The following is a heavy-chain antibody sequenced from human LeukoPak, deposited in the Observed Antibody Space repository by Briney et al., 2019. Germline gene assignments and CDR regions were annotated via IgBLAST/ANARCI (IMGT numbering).Heavy chain of an antibody. D-gene: IGHD3-10*01. J-gene: IGHJ4*02. CDR2: ISGSGGST. CDR1: GFTFSSYA. Sequence: PGGSLRLSCAASGFTFSSYAMSWVRQAPGKGLEWASAISGSGGSTYYADSVKGRFTISRDNSKNTLYLQMNSLRAEDTAVYYCAKCYTPELLWFGELLCPFDYWGQGTLVTVSS. V-gene: IGHV3-23*01. CDR3: AKCYTPELLWFGELLCPFDY.